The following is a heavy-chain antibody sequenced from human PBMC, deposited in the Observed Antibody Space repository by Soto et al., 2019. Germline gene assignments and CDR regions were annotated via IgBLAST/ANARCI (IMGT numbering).Heavy chain of an antibody. CDR1: GFSLSTSGVG. J-gene: IGHJ4*02. CDR2: IYWDDDK. D-gene: IGHD2-15*01. CDR3: ARIYCSGGSCYGNYFDY. V-gene: IGHV2-5*02. Sequence: QITLKESGPTLVKPTQTLTLTCTFSGFSLSTSGVGVGWIRQSPGKALEWLALIYWDDDKRYSPSLKRRLTITKDSSKNQVVLTMTNMDPVDKATYHCARIYCSGGSCYGNYFDYWGQGTLVTVSS.